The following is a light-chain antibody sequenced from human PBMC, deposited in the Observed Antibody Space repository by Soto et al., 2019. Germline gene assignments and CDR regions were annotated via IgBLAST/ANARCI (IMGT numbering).Light chain of an antibody. Sequence: EIVMTQSPAALSVSPGERATLSCRASQSFSSYLAWYHQKPGQAPRLLIYGASSRATGIPDRFSGTGSETDFTLTISRLEPEDFAVYYCQQYDNSPITFGQGTRLEIK. CDR3: QQYDNSPIT. CDR1: QSFSSY. J-gene: IGKJ5*01. V-gene: IGKV3-20*01. CDR2: GAS.